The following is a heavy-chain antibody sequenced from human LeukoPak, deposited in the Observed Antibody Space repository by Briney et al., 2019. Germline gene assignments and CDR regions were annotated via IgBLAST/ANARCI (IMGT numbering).Heavy chain of an antibody. Sequence: GGSLRLSCAASGFTFSNYVMSWVRQAPGKGLEWVSTISGSAGSTYYADSVKGRFTISRDNSNNTLYLQMNSLRAEDTALYYCAKAHVPTMIRGVVSSDWGQGTLVTVSS. V-gene: IGHV3-23*01. CDR1: GFTFSNYV. CDR3: AKAHVPTMIRGVVSSD. D-gene: IGHD3-10*01. J-gene: IGHJ4*02. CDR2: ISGSAGST.